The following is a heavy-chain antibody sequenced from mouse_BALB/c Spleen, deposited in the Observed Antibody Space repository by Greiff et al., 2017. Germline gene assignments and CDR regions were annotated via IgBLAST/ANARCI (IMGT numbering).Heavy chain of an antibody. CDR2: IYPGNSDT. CDR3: TRYPDDGYYY. Sequence: DVKLQESGTVLARPGASVKMSCKASGYSFTSYWMHWVKQRPGQGLEWIGAIYPGNSDTSYNQKFKGKAKLTAVTSASTAYMELSSLTNEDSAVYYCTRYPDDGYYYWGQGTTLTVSS. V-gene: IGHV1-5*01. CDR1: GYSFTSYW. J-gene: IGHJ2*01. D-gene: IGHD2-3*01.